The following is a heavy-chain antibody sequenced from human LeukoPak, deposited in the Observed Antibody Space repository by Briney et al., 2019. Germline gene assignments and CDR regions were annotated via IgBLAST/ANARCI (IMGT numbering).Heavy chain of an antibody. J-gene: IGHJ4*02. CDR3: ARDRYFDS. V-gene: IGHV4-59*01. CDR2: IHYSGST. CDR1: GGSISRYY. Sequence: SETLSLTCTVSGGSISRYYWSWIRQPPGKGLEWIGYIHYSGSTNYNPSLKSRVTISVDTSKNQFSLKLSSVTAADTAVYYCARDRYFDSWGQGALVTVSS.